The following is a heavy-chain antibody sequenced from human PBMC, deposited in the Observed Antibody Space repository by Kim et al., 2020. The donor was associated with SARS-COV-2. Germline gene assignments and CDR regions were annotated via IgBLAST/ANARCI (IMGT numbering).Heavy chain of an antibody. V-gene: IGHV4-59*11. CDR1: GDSFRNHY. D-gene: IGHD3-22*01. CDR3: ARNYDTSDYASPGAFDI. J-gene: IGHJ3*02. CDR2: IYYSGTT. Sequence: SETLSLTCTVSGDSFRNHYYHWIRQSPGKGLEWIGFIYYSGTTNYNPSLESRVTLSVDTSKNQVSLKLYSVTAADTAVYYCARNYDTSDYASPGAFDIWGQGTLVTVSS.